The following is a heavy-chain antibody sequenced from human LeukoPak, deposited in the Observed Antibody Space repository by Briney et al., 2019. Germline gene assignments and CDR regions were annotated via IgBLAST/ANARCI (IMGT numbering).Heavy chain of an antibody. CDR1: GGTFSSYA. CDR2: IIPIFGTA. D-gene: IGHD3-16*02. V-gene: IGHV1-69*06. Sequence: ASVKVSCKASGGTFSSYAISWVRQAPGQGLEWMGGIIPIFGTANYAQKFQGRVTITADKSTSTAYMELSSLRSEDTAVYYCARSVWGSYRSVWFDPWGQGTLVTVSS. CDR3: ARSVWGSYRSVWFDP. J-gene: IGHJ5*02.